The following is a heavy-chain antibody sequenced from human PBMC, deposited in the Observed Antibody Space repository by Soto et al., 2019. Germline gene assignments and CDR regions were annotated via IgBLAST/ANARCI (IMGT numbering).Heavy chain of an antibody. CDR3: ARQLGDRAYYYYGMDV. Sequence: QVQLQESGPGLVKPSGTLSLTCAVSGGSISSSNWWSWVRQPPGKGLEWIGEIYHSGSTNYNPSLKRRVTISGDKSKNQFSLKLRSVTAADTAVYYCARQLGDRAYYYYGMDVWGQGTTVTVSS. V-gene: IGHV4-4*02. D-gene: IGHD6-13*01. CDR2: IYHSGST. J-gene: IGHJ6*02. CDR1: GGSISSSNW.